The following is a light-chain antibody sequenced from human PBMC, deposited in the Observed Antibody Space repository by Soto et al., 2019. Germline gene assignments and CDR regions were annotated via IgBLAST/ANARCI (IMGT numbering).Light chain of an antibody. CDR2: GAS. V-gene: IGKV3-15*01. CDR3: QQYDDWPWT. CDR1: QSIRNN. Sequence: EIVMTQSPATLSVSPGERATLSCRASQSIRNNLIWYQQKSGQAPRLLIYGASTRAAGIPARFTGSESGTEFTLSISSLQSEDFAVYYCQQYDDWPWTFGQGTKVDI. J-gene: IGKJ1*01.